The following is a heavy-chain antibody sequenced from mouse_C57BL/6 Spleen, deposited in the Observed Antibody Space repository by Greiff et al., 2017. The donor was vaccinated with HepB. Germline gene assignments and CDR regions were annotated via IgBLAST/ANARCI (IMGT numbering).Heavy chain of an antibody. Sequence: VQLQQSGPELVKPGASVKLSCKASGYTFTSYDINWVKQRPGQGLEWIGWIYPRDGSTKYNEKFKGKATLTVDTSSSTAYMELHSLTSEDSAVYFCAVVATRVYYAMDYWGQGTSVTVSS. CDR1: GYTFTSYD. J-gene: IGHJ4*01. D-gene: IGHD1-1*01. CDR2: IYPRDGST. CDR3: AVVATRVYYAMDY. V-gene: IGHV1-85*01.